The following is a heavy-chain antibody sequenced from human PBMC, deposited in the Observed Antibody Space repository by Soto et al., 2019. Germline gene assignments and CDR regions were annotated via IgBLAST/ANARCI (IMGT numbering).Heavy chain of an antibody. CDR2: INSDGSST. CDR3: ARAVTWNQERTHYYYYGMDV. J-gene: IGHJ6*02. V-gene: IGHV3-74*01. Sequence: PGGSLRLSCAASGFTFSSYWMHGVRQAPGKGLVWVSRINSDGSSTSYADSVKGRFTISRDNAKNTLYLQMNSLRAEDTAVYFCARAVTWNQERTHYYYYGMDVWGQGTTVTVSS. CDR1: GFTFSSYW. D-gene: IGHD1-1*01.